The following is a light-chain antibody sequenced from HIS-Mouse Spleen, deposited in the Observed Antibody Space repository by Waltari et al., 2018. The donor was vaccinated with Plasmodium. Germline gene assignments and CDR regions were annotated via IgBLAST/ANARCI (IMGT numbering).Light chain of an antibody. CDR3: QTWGTGIGV. CDR1: SGHSRYA. Sequence: QLVLTQSPSASASLGASVQLTCTLSSGHSRYALAWHQQQPEKGPRYLMKLNSDGSHSKGDGIPDRFSGSSSGAERYLTISSLQSEDEADYYCQTWGTGIGVFGGGTKLTVL. CDR2: LNSDGSH. J-gene: IGLJ2*01. V-gene: IGLV4-69*01.